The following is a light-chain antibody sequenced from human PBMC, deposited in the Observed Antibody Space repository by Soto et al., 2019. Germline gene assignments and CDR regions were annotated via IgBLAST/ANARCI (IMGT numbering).Light chain of an antibody. J-gene: IGKJ1*01. Sequence: DIQMTQSPSTLSASVGDRVTITCRASQSISNYLAWYQQKPGKAPSVLISDASSLESGVPSRFSGSGSGTEFTLTISCLQPDDFATYYCQQYNINSYSTFGQGTKVEIK. CDR1: QSISNY. CDR2: DAS. V-gene: IGKV1-5*01. CDR3: QQYNINSYST.